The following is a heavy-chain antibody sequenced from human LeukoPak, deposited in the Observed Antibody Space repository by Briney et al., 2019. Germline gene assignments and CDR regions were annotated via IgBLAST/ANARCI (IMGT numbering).Heavy chain of an antibody. CDR2: VYYSGST. V-gene: IGHV4-39*07. CDR1: GGSISSSSYY. Sequence: SETLSLTCTVSGGSISSSSYYWGWIRQPPGKGLEWIGSVYYSGSTYYNPSLKSRVTISVDTSKNQFSLKLSSVTAADTAVYYCARVRYCSSTSCYREYYFDYWGQEPWSPSPQ. J-gene: IGHJ4*01. D-gene: IGHD2-2*01. CDR3: ARVRYCSSTSCYREYYFDY.